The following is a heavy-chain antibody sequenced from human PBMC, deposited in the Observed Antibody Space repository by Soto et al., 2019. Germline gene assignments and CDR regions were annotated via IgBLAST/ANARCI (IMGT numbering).Heavy chain of an antibody. J-gene: IGHJ4*02. CDR3: ARDRSSSGHDYGDY. CDR2: ISFDGRNK. CDR1: GFTFSSYG. D-gene: IGHD5-12*01. V-gene: IGHV3-30*03. Sequence: PGGSLRLSCAASGFTFSSYGMHWVRQAPGKGLEWVAVISFDGRNKYYADSMKGRFTISRDNSKNTLFLQMNSLRPEDTAVFYCARDRSSSGHDYGDYWGQGTLVTVSS.